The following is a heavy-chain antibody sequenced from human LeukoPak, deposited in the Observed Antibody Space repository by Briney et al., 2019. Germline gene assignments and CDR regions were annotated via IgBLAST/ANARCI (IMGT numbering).Heavy chain of an antibody. J-gene: IGHJ4*02. Sequence: SETLSLTCAVYGGSFSGYYWSWIRQPPGKGLEWIGEINHSGSTNYNPSLKSRVTISVDTSKNQFSLKLSSVTAADTAVYYCARDLRYFDWLPRPFDYWGQGTLVTVSS. CDR3: ARDLRYFDWLPRPFDY. CDR2: INHSGST. V-gene: IGHV4-34*01. D-gene: IGHD3-9*01. CDR1: GGSFSGYY.